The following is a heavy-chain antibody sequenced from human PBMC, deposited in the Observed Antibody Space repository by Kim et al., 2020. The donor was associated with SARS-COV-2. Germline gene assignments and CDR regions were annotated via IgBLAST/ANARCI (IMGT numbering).Heavy chain of an antibody. J-gene: IGHJ5*02. D-gene: IGHD5-18*01. V-gene: IGHV4-31*03. Sequence: SETLSLTCIVSGGSISSGGYYWSWIRHHPEKGLEWIGYIFHSGSTYYNPSLQSRVTMSVDTSKNQFSLKLSSVTAADTAVYYCARRLQLPWFDPWGQGAL. CDR3: ARRLQLPWFDP. CDR1: GGSISSGGYY. CDR2: IFHSGST.